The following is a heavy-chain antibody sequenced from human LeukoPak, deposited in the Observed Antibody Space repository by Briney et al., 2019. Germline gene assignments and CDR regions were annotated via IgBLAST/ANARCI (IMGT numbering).Heavy chain of an antibody. CDR2: IYYSGST. Sequence: PSQTLSLTCTVSGGSISSGDYYWSWIRQPPGKGLEWIGYIYYSGSTYYNPSLKSRVTISVDTSKNQFSLKLSSVTAADTAVYYCARGLSLVGATNDYWGQGTLVTVSS. CDR3: ARGLSLVGATNDY. V-gene: IGHV4-30-4*01. D-gene: IGHD1-26*01. CDR1: GGSISSGDYY. J-gene: IGHJ4*02.